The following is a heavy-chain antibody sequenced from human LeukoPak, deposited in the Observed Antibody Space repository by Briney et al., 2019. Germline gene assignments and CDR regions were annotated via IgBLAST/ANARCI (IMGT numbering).Heavy chain of an antibody. CDR2: IYPGDADT. J-gene: IGHJ4*02. V-gene: IGHV5-51*01. D-gene: IGHD4-17*01. CDR3: ARGATTVTTRFFDY. CDR1: GYSLTSQW. Sequence: GESLKISCKVSGYSLTSQWIGWVRQMPGKGLEWMGIIYPGDADTRYSPSFQGQVTISADKSISTAYLQWSSLKASDTAMYYCARGATTVTTRFFDYWGQGTLVTVPS.